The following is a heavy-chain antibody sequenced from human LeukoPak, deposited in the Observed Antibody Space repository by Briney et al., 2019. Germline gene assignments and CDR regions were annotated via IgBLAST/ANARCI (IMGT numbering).Heavy chain of an antibody. D-gene: IGHD2-2*01. J-gene: IGHJ3*02. CDR3: ARGPPDCTITSCYAFDAFDI. CDR2: IYYSGST. CDR1: GASISSSSYY. Sequence: PSETLSLTCTVSGASISSSSYYWGWIRQPRGKGLEWIGSIYYSGSTYYNPSLKSRVTISVDTSKNPFSLKLSSVPAADTAVYYCARGPPDCTITSCYAFDAFDIWGQGTMVTVSS. V-gene: IGHV4-39*07.